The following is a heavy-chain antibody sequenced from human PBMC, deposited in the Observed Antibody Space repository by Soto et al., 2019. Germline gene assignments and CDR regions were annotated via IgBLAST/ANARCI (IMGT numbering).Heavy chain of an antibody. V-gene: IGHV4-30-2*01. Sequence: PSETLSLTCAVSGGSISSGGYSWSWIRQPPGKGLGWIGYIYHSGSTYYNPSLKCRCTISVDRSKNQFSLKLSSVTAADPAVYYCARGPGGTYYYYGMVVWCPGTTVNVFS. J-gene: IGHJ6*02. CDR1: GGSISSGGYS. CDR2: IYHSGST. D-gene: IGHD2-15*01. CDR3: ARGPGGTYYYYGMVV.